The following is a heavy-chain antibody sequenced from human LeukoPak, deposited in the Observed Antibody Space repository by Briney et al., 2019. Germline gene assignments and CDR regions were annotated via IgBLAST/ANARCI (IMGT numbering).Heavy chain of an antibody. J-gene: IGHJ6*02. Sequence: GGSLRLSCVASGLSVSSNYMSWVRQAPGKGLEWVSVIYRDGSSYYAESVKGRFTISRDNSKNTLYIQMNSLRAEDTAVYYCARDVHPYSSSRYSALNYYYYYGMDVWGQGTTVTVSS. D-gene: IGHD6-13*01. V-gene: IGHV3-66*01. CDR3: ARDVHPYSSSRYSALNYYYYYGMDV. CDR1: GLSVSSNY. CDR2: IYRDGSS.